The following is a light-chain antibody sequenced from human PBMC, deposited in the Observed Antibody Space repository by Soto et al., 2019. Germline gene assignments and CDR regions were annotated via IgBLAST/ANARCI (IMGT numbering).Light chain of an antibody. Sequence: DFQIPQSPSSVSASLGDRCTVTCLASQNVSTWLTWYQQTPGKAPNLLIYGASTLQRGVPSRFSGSGSGTEFTLTISILQPEDFAIYFCQQGSMFPFTFGPGAKVDI. CDR2: GAS. CDR1: QNVSTW. V-gene: IGKV1-12*01. J-gene: IGKJ3*01. CDR3: QQGSMFPFT.